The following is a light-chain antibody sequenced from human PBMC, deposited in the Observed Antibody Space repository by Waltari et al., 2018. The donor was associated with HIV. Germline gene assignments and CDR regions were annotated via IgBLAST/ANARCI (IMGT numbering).Light chain of an antibody. V-gene: IGLV1-40*01. J-gene: IGLJ2*01. CDR3: QSYDSSLNVI. Sequence: QSVLTQPPSVSGAPGQRVTISCTGSNSNIGAGYGVHWYQHLPGAAPKLLISEINNRPSVVPDRFSGAKSGTSASLAITGLQVEDEGDYFCQSYDSSLNVIFGGGTKLTVL. CDR1: NSNIGAGYG. CDR2: EIN.